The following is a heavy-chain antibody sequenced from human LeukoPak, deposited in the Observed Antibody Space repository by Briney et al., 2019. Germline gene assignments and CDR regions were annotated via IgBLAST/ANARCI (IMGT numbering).Heavy chain of an antibody. D-gene: IGHD6-19*01. V-gene: IGHV4-31*03. CDR2: IYHSAST. CDR3: ARTPQVYSSGWFYFDY. CDR1: GGLISRGGYY. J-gene: IGHJ4*02. Sequence: SQTLSLPCTVSGGLISRGGYYWTSIRRHPAKGRGGNGNIYHSASTYYNPSLKSRVTISVDKSKTQFSLKLSSVTAADTAVYYCARTPQVYSSGWFYFDYWGQGTLVTVSS.